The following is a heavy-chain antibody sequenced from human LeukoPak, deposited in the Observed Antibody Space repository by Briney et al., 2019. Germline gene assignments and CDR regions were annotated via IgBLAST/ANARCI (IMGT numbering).Heavy chain of an antibody. CDR1: GFTFSNYY. J-gene: IGHJ3*02. CDR2: IRQDASAV. CDR3: ARRFDT. V-gene: IGHV3-7*02. Sequence: GGSLRLSCAASGFTFSNYYMSWVRQAPGKGLEWVANIRQDASAVFYVDSLKGRFTVSRDNTKNSLYLQMNSLRGEDTAVYYCARRFDTWGQGTVVTVSS.